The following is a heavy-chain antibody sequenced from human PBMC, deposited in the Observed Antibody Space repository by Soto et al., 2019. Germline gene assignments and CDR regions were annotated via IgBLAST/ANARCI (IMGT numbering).Heavy chain of an antibody. CDR3: ARERWLQFTDY. Sequence: SETLSLTCTVSGGSLGSYYWNWIRQPAGKGLEWIGRIYTSGTTNXSPSLKSRVTMSIDRSKNQFSLKLSSVTAADTAVYYCARERWLQFTDYWGQGTLVTVSS. V-gene: IGHV4-4*07. CDR2: IYTSGTT. CDR1: GGSLGSYY. D-gene: IGHD5-12*01. J-gene: IGHJ4*02.